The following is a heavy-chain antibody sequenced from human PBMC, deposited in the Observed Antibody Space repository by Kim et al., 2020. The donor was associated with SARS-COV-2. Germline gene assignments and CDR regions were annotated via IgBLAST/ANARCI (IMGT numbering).Heavy chain of an antibody. CDR3: ARGMYYYDSSGYYVFDY. D-gene: IGHD3-22*01. Sequence: LKSRVTISVDTSKNQFSLKLSSVTAADTAVYYCARGMYYYDSSGYYVFDYWGQGTLVTVSS. J-gene: IGHJ4*02. V-gene: IGHV4-39*07.